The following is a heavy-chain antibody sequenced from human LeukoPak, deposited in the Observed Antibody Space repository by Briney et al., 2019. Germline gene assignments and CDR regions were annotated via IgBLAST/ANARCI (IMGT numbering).Heavy chain of an antibody. Sequence: SVKVSCKASGGTFSSYAISWVRQAPGQGLEWMGGIIPIFGTANYAQKFQGRVTITADKSTSTAYMELSSLRSEDTAVYYCAALAYDILTGYVDIWGQGTMVTVSS. D-gene: IGHD3-9*01. V-gene: IGHV1-69*06. J-gene: IGHJ3*02. CDR3: AALAYDILTGYVDI. CDR1: GGTFSSYA. CDR2: IIPIFGTA.